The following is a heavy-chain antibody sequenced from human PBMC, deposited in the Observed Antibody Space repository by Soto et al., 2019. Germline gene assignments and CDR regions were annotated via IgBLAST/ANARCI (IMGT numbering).Heavy chain of an antibody. Sequence: QVQLVESGGGVVQPGGSLRLSCAASGFTFGRHGMHWVRKAPGKGLEWVAVIGSDGARDSYADSMKGRFSISRDNGQNTLYLQINSLRVEDTAVYYCARDDAHPDNGLDYWGQGTLVTVSS. J-gene: IGHJ4*02. V-gene: IGHV3-33*01. CDR1: GFTFGRHG. CDR3: ARDDAHPDNGLDY. D-gene: IGHD2-2*01. CDR2: IGSDGARD.